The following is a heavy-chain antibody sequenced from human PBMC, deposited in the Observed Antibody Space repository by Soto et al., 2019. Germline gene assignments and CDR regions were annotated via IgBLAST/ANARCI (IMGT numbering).Heavy chain of an antibody. V-gene: IGHV3-30-3*01. CDR3: ARGSWNDYYYYGMDV. J-gene: IGHJ6*02. CDR1: GFTFSSYA. Sequence: GGSLRLSCASSGFTFSSYAMHLVRQAPGKGLEWVAVISYDGSNKYYADSVKGRFTISRDNSKNTLYLQMNSLRAEDTAVYYCARGSWNDYYYYGMDVWGQGTTVTVSS. D-gene: IGHD1-1*01. CDR2: ISYDGSNK.